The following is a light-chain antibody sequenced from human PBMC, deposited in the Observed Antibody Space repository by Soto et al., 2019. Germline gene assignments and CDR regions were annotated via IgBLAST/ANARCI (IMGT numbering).Light chain of an antibody. J-gene: IGKJ1*01. CDR2: GVY. CDR1: PSVSSN. CDR3: QQYHSWLPRT. V-gene: IGKV3D-15*01. Sequence: EILITQSPTILSESPGEIATLSCRASPSVSSNVAWYQQNPGQDPRLLIYGVYTRAPGIPARFSGSGSGTEFTLTISSLQSEDFAVYYCQQYHSWLPRTFGQGTKVDIK.